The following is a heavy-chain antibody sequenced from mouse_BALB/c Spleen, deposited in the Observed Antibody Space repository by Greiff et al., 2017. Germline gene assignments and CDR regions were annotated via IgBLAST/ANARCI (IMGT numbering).Heavy chain of an antibody. V-gene: IGHV1-9*01. D-gene: IGHD1-1*01. CDR2: ILPGSGST. J-gene: IGHJ4*01. CDR1: GYTFSSYW. Sequence: VQLQQSGAELMKPGASVKISCKATGYTFSSYWIEWVKQRPGHGLEWIGEILPGSGSTNYNEKFKGKATFTADTSSNTAYMQLSNLISEDSAVYYCARRGLLRYYAMDYWGQGTSVTVSS. CDR3: ARRGLLRYYAMDY.